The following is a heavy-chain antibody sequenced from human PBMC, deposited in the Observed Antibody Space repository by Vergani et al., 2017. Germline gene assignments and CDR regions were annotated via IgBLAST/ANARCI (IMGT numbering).Heavy chain of an antibody. CDR3: TLGPGNRGLDY. D-gene: IGHD1-14*01. J-gene: IGHJ4*02. V-gene: IGHV3-15*01. Sequence: EVQLVESGGGLVKPGGSLRLSCEASGFIFNNAWMSWVRQAPGKGLEYIGRIKSVSDGETRDDAAPVKGRLNISRDDSKNKVYLQMNSLKSEDTGVYDCTLGPGNRGLDYGGQGTLVTVSS. CDR1: GFIFNNAW. CDR2: IKSVSDGETR.